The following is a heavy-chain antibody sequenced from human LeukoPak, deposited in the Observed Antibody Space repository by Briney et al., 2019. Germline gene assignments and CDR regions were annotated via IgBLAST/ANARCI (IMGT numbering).Heavy chain of an antibody. CDR3: ARTKDWDIVEVPAAISDY. V-gene: IGHV1-69*02. J-gene: IGHJ4*02. CDR2: IIPILGIA. CDR1: GGTFSSYT. Sequence: ASVKVSCKASGGTFSSYTISWVRQAPGQGLEWMGRIIPILGIANYAQKFQGRVTITADKSKSTAYLELSSLRSEDTAGYYCARTKDWDIVEVPAAISDYWGQGTLVTVSS. D-gene: IGHD2-2*02.